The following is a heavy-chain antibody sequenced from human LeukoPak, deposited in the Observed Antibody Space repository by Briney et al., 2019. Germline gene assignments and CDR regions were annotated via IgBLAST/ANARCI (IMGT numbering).Heavy chain of an antibody. D-gene: IGHD4-23*01. J-gene: IGHJ3*02. CDR3: ARLKPDYVGKNAFDI. V-gene: IGHV4-34*01. Sequence: SETLSLTCAVYGGSFSGYYWSWIRQPPGKGLEWIGEINHSGSTNYNPSLKSRVTISVDTSKNQFSLELSSVTAPDTAVYYCARLKPDYVGKNAFDIGGQGTMVTVSS. CDR1: GGSFSGYY. CDR2: INHSGST.